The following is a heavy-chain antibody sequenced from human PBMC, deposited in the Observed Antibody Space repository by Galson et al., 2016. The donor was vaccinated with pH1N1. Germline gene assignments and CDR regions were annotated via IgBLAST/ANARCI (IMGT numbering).Heavy chain of an antibody. J-gene: IGHJ3*02. V-gene: IGHV3-64*01. CDR3: ARDSSDYGDYGAFDI. Sequence: SLRLSCAASGFIFSSYAMHWVRQAPGKGLEYVSAISSIGGRKYYANSVKDRFTISRDNSKNTLYLKMGSQRAEDMAVYYCARDSSDYGDYGAFDIWGQGTMVTVSS. CDR2: ISSIGGRK. D-gene: IGHD4-17*01. CDR1: GFIFSSYA.